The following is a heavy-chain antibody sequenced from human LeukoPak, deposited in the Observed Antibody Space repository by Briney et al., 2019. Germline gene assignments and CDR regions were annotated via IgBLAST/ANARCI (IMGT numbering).Heavy chain of an antibody. V-gene: IGHV4-30-4*01. CDR1: GGSISSGDYY. J-gene: IGHJ6*02. Sequence: PSETLSLTCTVSGGSISSGDYYWSWIRQPPGKGLEWIGYIYYSGSTYYNPSLKSRVTISVDTSKNQFSLKLSSVTAADTAVYYCARAARGLYYDILTGYSHYYYYGMDVWGQGTTVTVSS. CDR3: ARAARGLYYDILTGYSHYYYYGMDV. D-gene: IGHD3-9*01. CDR2: IYYSGST.